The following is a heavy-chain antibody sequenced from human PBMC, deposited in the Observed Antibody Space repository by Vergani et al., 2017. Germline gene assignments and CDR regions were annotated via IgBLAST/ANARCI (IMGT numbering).Heavy chain of an antibody. CDR3: AKHFRGWGIDY. J-gene: IGHJ4*02. V-gene: IGHV3-30*02. CDR2: IQFDGINQ. CDR1: GFTLGNYD. Sequence: QVQLVESGGGVVQRGGSLRLSCATSGFTLGNYDMQWIRQGPGKGLEFVAFIQFDGINQYYADSVKGRFTLSRDFSKNTLYLQMNSLRTDDTATYYCAKHFRGWGIDYWGQGTQVIVSS. D-gene: IGHD3-16*01.